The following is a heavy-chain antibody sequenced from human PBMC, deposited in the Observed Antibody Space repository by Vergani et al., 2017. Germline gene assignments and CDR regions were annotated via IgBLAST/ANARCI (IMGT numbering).Heavy chain of an antibody. Sequence: QVQLQESGPGLVKPSETLSLTCAVSGYSISSGYYWGWIRQHPGKGLEWIGSIYHSGSTYYNPSLKSRVTISVDTAKNQFSLKLSSVTAADTAVYYCARSLYCSGGSCLFDYWGQGTLVTVSS. V-gene: IGHV4-38-2*01. CDR2: IYHSGST. CDR1: GYSISSGYY. CDR3: ARSLYCSGGSCLFDY. D-gene: IGHD2-15*01. J-gene: IGHJ4*02.